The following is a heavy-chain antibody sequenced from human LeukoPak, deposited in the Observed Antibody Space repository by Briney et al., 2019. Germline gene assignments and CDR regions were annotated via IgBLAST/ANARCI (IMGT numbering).Heavy chain of an antibody. CDR3: ARDPGTTGRCYYGMDV. D-gene: IGHD1-1*01. Sequence: GASVKVSCKASGYTFTGYYMHWVRQAPGQGLEWMGWINPNSGGTNYAQKFQGRVTMTRDTSISTAYMELSRLRSDDTAVYYCARDPGTTGRCYYGMDVWGQGTTVTVSS. CDR2: INPNSGGT. J-gene: IGHJ6*02. CDR1: GYTFTGYY. V-gene: IGHV1-2*02.